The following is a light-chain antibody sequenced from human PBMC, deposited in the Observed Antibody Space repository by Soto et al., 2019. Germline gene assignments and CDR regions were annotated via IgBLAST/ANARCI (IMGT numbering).Light chain of an antibody. J-gene: IGLJ2*01. CDR3: SSYTTGNTVI. Sequence: QSVLTQPASVSGSPGQSISISCTGTSRDVGGYNHVSWYQQLPGKAPKLIIYEVTNRPSGVSDRFSGSKSDNTASLTLSGLQADDEADYYCSSYTTGNTVIFGGGTQLTVL. CDR2: EVT. CDR1: SRDVGGYNH. V-gene: IGLV2-14*01.